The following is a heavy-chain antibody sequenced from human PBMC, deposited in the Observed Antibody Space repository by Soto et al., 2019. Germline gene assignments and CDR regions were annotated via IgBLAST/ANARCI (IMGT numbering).Heavy chain of an antibody. Sequence: QLQLQESGSGLVKPSQTLSLTCAVSGGSISRGGYSWSWIRQPPGKGLEWIGYIYHSGSTYYIPSLKSRVTISVDRSKNQFALKLSSVTAADTAVYYCARATVTRLDYWGQGTLVTVSS. J-gene: IGHJ4*02. CDR1: GGSISRGGYS. CDR2: IYHSGST. CDR3: ARATVTRLDY. V-gene: IGHV4-30-2*01. D-gene: IGHD4-17*01.